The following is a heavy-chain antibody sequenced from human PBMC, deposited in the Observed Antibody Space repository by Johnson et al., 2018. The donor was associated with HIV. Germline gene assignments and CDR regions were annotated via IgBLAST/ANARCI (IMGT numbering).Heavy chain of an antibody. CDR3: TTDLIVVIPIGAFDI. Sequence: VQLVESGGTLVKPGGSLRLSCAASGFSFSNTWLSWVRQAPGKGLEWVARIKRKSDGGTTDYAAPVKGRFSISRDDSKSTVYLQMNSLKTEDSAVYYCTTDLIVVIPIGAFDIWGQGTMVTVSS. CDR2: IKRKSDGGTT. D-gene: IGHD2-21*01. J-gene: IGHJ3*02. V-gene: IGHV3-15*02. CDR1: GFSFSNTW.